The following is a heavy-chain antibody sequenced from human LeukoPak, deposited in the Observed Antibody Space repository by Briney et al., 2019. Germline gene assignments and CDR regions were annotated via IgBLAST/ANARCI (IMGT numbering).Heavy chain of an antibody. D-gene: IGHD3-3*01. CDR1: GFTFGNYA. V-gene: IGHV3-23*01. Sequence: GGSLRLSCVASGFTFGNYAMSWVRQAPGKGLEWVSGITGGGGSTYYADSVRGRFTVSRDTSKNTPYLQMNSLRAEDTALYYCAKYQAIWRGYFDYWGQGTLVTVSS. CDR3: AKYQAIWRGYFDY. J-gene: IGHJ4*02. CDR2: ITGGGGST.